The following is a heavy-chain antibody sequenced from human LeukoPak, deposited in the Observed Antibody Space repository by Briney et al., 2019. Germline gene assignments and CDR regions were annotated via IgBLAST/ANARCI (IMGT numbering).Heavy chain of an antibody. CDR1: GGSISSGSYY. J-gene: IGHJ2*01. D-gene: IGHD6-6*01. CDR3: ARTCVAALGYWYFDL. Sequence: RASETLSLTCTVSGGSISSGSYYWGWIRQPPGKGLEWIGYIYHSGSTYYNPSLKSRVTISVDRSKNQFSLKLSSVTAADTAVYYCARTCVAALGYWYFDLWGRGTLVTVSS. CDR2: IYHSGST. V-gene: IGHV4-30-2*01.